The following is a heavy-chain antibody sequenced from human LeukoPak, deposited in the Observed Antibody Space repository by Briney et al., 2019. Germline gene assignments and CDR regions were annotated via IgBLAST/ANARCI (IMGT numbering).Heavy chain of an antibody. V-gene: IGHV1-2*04. CDR2: INPNSGGT. CDR3: ARGFVVVPAAITTQNWFDP. J-gene: IGHJ5*02. Sequence: GASVKVSCKASGYTFTGYYMHWVRQAPGQGLEWMGWINPNSGGTNYAQKFQGWVTMTRDTSISTAYMELSRLRSDDTAVYYCARGFVVVPAAITTQNWFDPWGQGTLVTVSS. CDR1: GYTFTGYY. D-gene: IGHD2-2*02.